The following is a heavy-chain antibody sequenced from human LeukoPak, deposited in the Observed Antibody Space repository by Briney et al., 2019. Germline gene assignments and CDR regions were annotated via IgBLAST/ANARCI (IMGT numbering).Heavy chain of an antibody. Sequence: GESLKISCKGSGYKFTTYWIAWMRQMPGQGLEWMGIIYPGDSDTRYSPSFQGQVTISADKSISTAYLQWSSLKAPDTAIYYCARAGNPTLSNSWYTDYWGQGTLVTVSS. CDR3: ARAGNPTLSNSWYTDY. D-gene: IGHD6-13*01. CDR2: IYPGDSDT. J-gene: IGHJ4*02. CDR1: GYKFTTYW. V-gene: IGHV5-51*01.